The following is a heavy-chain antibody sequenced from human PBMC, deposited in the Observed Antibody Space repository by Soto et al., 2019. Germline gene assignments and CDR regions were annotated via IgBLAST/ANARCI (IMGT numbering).Heavy chain of an antibody. V-gene: IGHV4-39*01. CDR2: IYYSGST. CDR3: ARHPYGDFVSYFYYYMDV. Sequence: SETLSLTCTVSGGFISRSSYYWGWIRQPPGKGLEWIGSIYYSGSTYYNTSLKSRVTISVDTSKNQFSLKLRSVTAADTAVYYCARHPYGDFVSYFYYYMDVWGKGTTVTVSS. J-gene: IGHJ6*03. CDR1: GGFISRSSYY. D-gene: IGHD4-17*01.